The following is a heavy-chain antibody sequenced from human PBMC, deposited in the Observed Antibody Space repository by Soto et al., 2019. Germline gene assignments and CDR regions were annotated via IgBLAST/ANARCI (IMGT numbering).Heavy chain of an antibody. CDR2: ISGSGGSSYSQ. D-gene: IGHD3-9*01. J-gene: IGHJ5*02. Sequence: LRLSCVGSGFSLSSYAMSWVRQAPGKGLQWVSTISGSGGSSYSQYYADSVKGRFTVSRDKSKNTLYLQITSLRVEDTAVYYCAKTTGYHPLHWFDPWGKGTLVTVS. CDR1: GFSLSSYA. V-gene: IGHV3-23*01. CDR3: AKTTGYHPLHWFDP.